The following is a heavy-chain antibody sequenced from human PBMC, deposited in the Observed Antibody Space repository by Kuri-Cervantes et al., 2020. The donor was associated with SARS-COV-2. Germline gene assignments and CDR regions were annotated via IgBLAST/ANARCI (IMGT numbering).Heavy chain of an antibody. D-gene: IGHD1-26*01. J-gene: IGHJ6*03. CDR1: GYTFTGYY. V-gene: IGHV1-2*02. CDR3: AREGVGAHKGYYMDV. CDR2: INPNSGGT. Sequence: ASVKVSCKASGYTFTGYYMHWVRQAPGQGLEWMGWINPNSGGTNYAQKFQGRVTMTRDTSISTAYMELSRLRSDDTAVHYCAREGVGAHKGYYMDVWGKGTTVTVSS.